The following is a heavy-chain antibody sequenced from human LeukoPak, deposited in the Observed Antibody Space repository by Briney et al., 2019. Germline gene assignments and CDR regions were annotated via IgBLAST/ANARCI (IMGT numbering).Heavy chain of an antibody. V-gene: IGHV3-64D*09. J-gene: IGHJ4*02. Sequence: GGSLRLSCSASGFTLSTYAMHWVRQAPGKGLEYVSAISGNGGSTYHADAVKGRFTISRDNSKNTLYLQMSSLRAEDTAVYYCVTGYSSGWSYFDYWGQGTLVTVSS. D-gene: IGHD6-19*01. CDR2: ISGNGGST. CDR3: VTGYSSGWSYFDY. CDR1: GFTLSTYA.